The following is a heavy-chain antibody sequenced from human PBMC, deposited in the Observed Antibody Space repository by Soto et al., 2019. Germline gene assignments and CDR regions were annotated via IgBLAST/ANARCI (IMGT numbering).Heavy chain of an antibody. V-gene: IGHV3-73*01. CDR1: GFTFSGSA. J-gene: IGHJ6*02. CDR3: TRHLLWFGELSPYYGMDV. Sequence: PVGSLRLSCAASGFTFSGSAMHWVRQASGKGLEWVGRIRSKANSYATAYAASVKGRFTISRDDSKNTAYLQMNSLKTEDTAVYYCTRHLLWFGELSPYYGMDVWGQGTTVTVSS. CDR2: IRSKANSYAT. D-gene: IGHD3-10*01.